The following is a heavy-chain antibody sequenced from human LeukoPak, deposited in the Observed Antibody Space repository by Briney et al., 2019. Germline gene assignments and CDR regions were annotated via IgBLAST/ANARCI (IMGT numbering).Heavy chain of an antibody. V-gene: IGHV3-21*01. CDR3: ARDFRPMFPHPNYYYYYYMDV. D-gene: IGHD3-10*02. J-gene: IGHJ6*03. CDR2: ISSSSSYI. Sequence: PGGSLRLSCAASGFTFSSYSMNWVRQAPGKGLEWVSSISSSSSYIYYADSVKGRFTISRDNAKNSLYLQMNSLRAEDTAVYYCARDFRPMFPHPNYYYYYYMDVWGKGTTVTVSS. CDR1: GFTFSSYS.